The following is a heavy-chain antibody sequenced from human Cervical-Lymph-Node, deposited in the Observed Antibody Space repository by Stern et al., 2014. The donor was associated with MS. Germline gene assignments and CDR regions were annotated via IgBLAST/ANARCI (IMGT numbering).Heavy chain of an antibody. CDR3: ARLSTAVDF. V-gene: IGHV4-59*08. CDR1: GGSISSRY. CDR2: ISHSGDT. Sequence: QVQLQESGPGLVKPSETLSLTCAVSGGSISSRYWGWIRQPPGKGLEWIGLISHSGDTKYNPSLKSRVTISLETSKTQFSLKVTSVTAADTAVYYCARLSTAVDFWGQGTLVTVSS. J-gene: IGHJ4*02.